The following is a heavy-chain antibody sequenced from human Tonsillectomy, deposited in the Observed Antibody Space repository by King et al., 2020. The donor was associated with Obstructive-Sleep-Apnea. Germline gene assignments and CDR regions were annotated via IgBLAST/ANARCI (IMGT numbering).Heavy chain of an antibody. CDR3: VGANPYYYYGMDV. V-gene: IGHV3-15*01. CDR2: IKSKTDGGTT. Sequence: VQLVESGGGLVKPGGSLRLSCAASGFTFSNAWMSWVRQAPGKGLELVGRIKSKTDGGTTDYAAPVKGRFTISRDDSKNTLYLQMNSLKTEDTAVYYCVGANPYYYYGMDVWGQGTTVTVSS. CDR1: GFTFSNAW. J-gene: IGHJ6*02. D-gene: IGHD1-26*01.